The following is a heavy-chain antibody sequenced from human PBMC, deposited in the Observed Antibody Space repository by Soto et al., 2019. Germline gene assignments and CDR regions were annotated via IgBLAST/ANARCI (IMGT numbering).Heavy chain of an antibody. J-gene: IGHJ4*02. Sequence: GESLKISCQDSGYKFSTNWIAWVRQMPGKGLEWVGVIFCGDSDTRYSPSFQGQVTLSVDKSINTVYLQWSSLKASDTAMYYCARHNHGFDYWGQGTLVTVSS. CDR3: ARHNHGFDY. CDR2: IFCGDSDT. CDR1: GYKFSTNW. V-gene: IGHV5-51*01.